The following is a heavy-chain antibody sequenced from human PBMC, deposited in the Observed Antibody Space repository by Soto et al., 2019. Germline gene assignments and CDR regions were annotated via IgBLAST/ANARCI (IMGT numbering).Heavy chain of an antibody. J-gene: IGHJ4*02. CDR3: TCGVVPAAIPGGAFYY. V-gene: IGHV3-23*01. CDR1: GFTFSSYA. Sequence: GGSLRLSCAASGFTFSSYAMIWVRQAPGKGLEWVSAISGSGGSTYYADSVKGRFTISRDNSKNTLYLQMNSLRAEDTAVYYCTCGVVPAAIPGGAFYYWGQGTLVTVSS. D-gene: IGHD2-2*02. CDR2: ISGSGGST.